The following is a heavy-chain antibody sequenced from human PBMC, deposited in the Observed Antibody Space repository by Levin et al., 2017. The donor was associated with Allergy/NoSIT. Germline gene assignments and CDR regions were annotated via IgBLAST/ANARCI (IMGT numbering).Heavy chain of an antibody. CDR3: AHRQTAWSGYYSRFDP. D-gene: IGHD3-3*01. V-gene: IGHV2-5*02. Sequence: SGPTLVKPTQTLTLTCTFSGFSLSTSGVGVGWIRQPPGKALEWLALIYWDDDKRYSPSLKSRLTITKDTSKNQVVLTMTNMDPVDTATYYCAHRQTAWSGYYSRFDPWGQGTLVTVSS. CDR1: GFSLSTSGVG. CDR2: IYWDDDK. J-gene: IGHJ5*02.